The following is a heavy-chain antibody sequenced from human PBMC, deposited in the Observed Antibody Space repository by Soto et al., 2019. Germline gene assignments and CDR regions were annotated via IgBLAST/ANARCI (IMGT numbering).Heavy chain of an antibody. CDR3: ARRAPHYFQY. CDR2: ILGSGDST. Sequence: VGSLRLSCAASGFNLNNDAMNWVRQAPGKGLEWVSSILGSGDSTYYADSVKGRFTISRDNSKNTLYLQVNSLRAEDTVVYYCARRAPHYFQYWGRGTLVTVSS. J-gene: IGHJ4*02. V-gene: IGHV3-23*01. CDR1: GFNLNNDA.